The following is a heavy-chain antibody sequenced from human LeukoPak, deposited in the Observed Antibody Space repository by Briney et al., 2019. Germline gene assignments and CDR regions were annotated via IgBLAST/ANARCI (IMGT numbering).Heavy chain of an antibody. V-gene: IGHV1-2*02. CDR2: ISINRGNT. J-gene: IGHJ5*02. CDR1: GYTFTGYY. Sequence: APVKVSCKASGYTFTGYYMHWVRQAPGQGLEWMGWISINRGNTNYAQKFQGRVSMTTDTSTSTAYMELRGLRSDDTAMYYCARDVGITVADSFDPWGQGTLVTVSS. CDR3: ARDVGITVADSFDP. D-gene: IGHD6-19*01.